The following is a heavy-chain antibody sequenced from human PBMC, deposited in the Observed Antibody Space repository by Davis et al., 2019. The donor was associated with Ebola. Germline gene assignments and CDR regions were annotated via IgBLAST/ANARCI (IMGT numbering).Heavy chain of an antibody. CDR3: ARVSTSSGNFYYYMDV. J-gene: IGHJ6*03. Sequence: GGSLRLSCAASGFTFNNYGMSWVRQAPGRGLEWVSGISGSGGNTHYADSVKGRFTISRDNSKNTLYLQMNSLRAEDTAVYYCARVSTSSGNFYYYMDVWGKGTTVTVSS. CDR2: ISGSGGNT. V-gene: IGHV3-23*01. CDR1: GFTFNNYG. D-gene: IGHD6-6*01.